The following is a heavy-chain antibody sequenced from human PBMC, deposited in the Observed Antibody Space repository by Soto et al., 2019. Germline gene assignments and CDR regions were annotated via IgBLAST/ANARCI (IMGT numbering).Heavy chain of an antibody. J-gene: IGHJ5*01. CDR1: GDSVSSNDAT. V-gene: IGHV6-1*01. CDR3: ARLIGNSWLDS. D-gene: IGHD3-16*01. Sequence: QVQLQQSGPGLVKPSQTLSLTCAISGDSVSSNDATWDWIRQSPSRGLEWLGRTYYRSRWPTDYAISVKIRISINPATSNNQVSLQLNCVTPDDTAVYYCARLIGNSWLDSWGQGTLVTVSS. CDR2: TYYRSRWPT.